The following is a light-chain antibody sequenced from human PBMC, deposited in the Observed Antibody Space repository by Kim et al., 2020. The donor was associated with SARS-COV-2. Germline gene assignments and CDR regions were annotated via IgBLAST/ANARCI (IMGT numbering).Light chain of an antibody. J-gene: IGLJ2*01. V-gene: IGLV3-9*01. CDR2: RDS. CDR3: QVWDSSNVV. CDR1: NIGSKN. Sequence: SYELTQPLSVSVALGQTARITCGGNNIGSKNVHWYQQKPGQAPVLVIYRDSNRPSGIPERFSGSNSGNTATLTISRAQAGDEADYYCQVWDSSNVVFGVG.